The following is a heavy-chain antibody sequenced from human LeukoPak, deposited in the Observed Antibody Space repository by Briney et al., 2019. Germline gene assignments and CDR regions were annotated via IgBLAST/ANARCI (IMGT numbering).Heavy chain of an antibody. J-gene: IGHJ6*02. CDR1: GLTFSSQK. V-gene: IGHV3-30*03. Sequence: GGSLRLSCAASGLTFSSQKMSWVRQAPGKGLEWVAAISYDGNNKYYADSVRGRFTISRDNSESTLYLQMNGLRAEDTAVCYCARDAYGMDVWGQGTTVTVSS. CDR3: ARDAYGMDV. CDR2: ISYDGNNK.